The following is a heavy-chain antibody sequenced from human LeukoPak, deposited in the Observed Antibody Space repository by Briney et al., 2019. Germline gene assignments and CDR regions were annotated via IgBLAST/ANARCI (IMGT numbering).Heavy chain of an antibody. Sequence: GGSLRLSCAASGFTFSNAWMSWVRQAPGKGLEWVSAISGSGGSTYYADSVKGRFTISRDNSKNTLYLQMNSLRAEDTAVYYCAKYSGWYAENAFDIWGQGTMVSVSS. CDR3: AKYSGWYAENAFDI. V-gene: IGHV3-23*01. CDR2: ISGSGGST. J-gene: IGHJ3*02. CDR1: GFTFSNAW. D-gene: IGHD6-19*01.